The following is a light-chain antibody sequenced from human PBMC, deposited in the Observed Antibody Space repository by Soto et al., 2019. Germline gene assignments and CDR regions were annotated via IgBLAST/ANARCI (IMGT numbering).Light chain of an antibody. J-gene: IGKJ1*01. V-gene: IGKV1-27*01. Sequence: IQMTQSPSSLSASVGDRVIITCRASQGIGNSLACYQQKAGRVPKLLIHSASTLLYWLPSRFSGSGSGTDCSLTISSLQPEDGATYYCQKYDSAPWTFGQGTKVEIK. CDR3: QKYDSAPWT. CDR1: QGIGNS. CDR2: SAS.